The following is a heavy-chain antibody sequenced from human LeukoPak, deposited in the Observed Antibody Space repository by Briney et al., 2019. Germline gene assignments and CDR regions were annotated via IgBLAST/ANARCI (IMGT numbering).Heavy chain of an antibody. V-gene: IGHV3-30*03. Sequence: GGSLRLSCAASGFTFSSYGMHWVRQAPGKGLEWVAVISYDGSNKYYADSVKGRFTISRHNSKNTLYLQMNSLRAEDTAVYYCARVPSYYDSSGPWGQGTLDTVSS. CDR2: ISYDGSNK. J-gene: IGHJ5*02. CDR1: GFTFSSYG. D-gene: IGHD3-22*01. CDR3: ARVPSYYDSSGP.